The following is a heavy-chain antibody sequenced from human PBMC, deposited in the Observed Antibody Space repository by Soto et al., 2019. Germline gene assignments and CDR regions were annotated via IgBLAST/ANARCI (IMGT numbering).Heavy chain of an antibody. CDR3: ASLFYYDASGFYHSFDY. Sequence: SATLSLTCPFAGCSLSESIYYWAWLRQRPLKGLEWIGSIYYSGSTYYNPSLKSRVTISADTSKSQFSLKLTSVTAADTAVYYCASLFYYDASGFYHSFDYWGKGTL. V-gene: IGHV4-39*01. CDR2: IYYSGST. CDR1: GCSLSESIYY. D-gene: IGHD3-22*01. J-gene: IGHJ4*02.